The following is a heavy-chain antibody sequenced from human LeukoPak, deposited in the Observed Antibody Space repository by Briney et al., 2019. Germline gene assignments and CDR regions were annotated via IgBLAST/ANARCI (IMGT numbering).Heavy chain of an antibody. J-gene: IGHJ6*02. CDR1: GFTFSSYS. V-gene: IGHV3-48*01. Sequence: GGSLRLSCAASGFTFSSYSINWVRQAPGKGLKWVSYISSSISTIYYADSVKGRFTISRDNAKNSLYLQMNSLRAEDTAVYYCARDMVRGVLPYYYYYGMDVWGQGTTVTVSS. CDR2: ISSSISTI. CDR3: ARDMVRGVLPYYYYYGMDV. D-gene: IGHD3-10*01.